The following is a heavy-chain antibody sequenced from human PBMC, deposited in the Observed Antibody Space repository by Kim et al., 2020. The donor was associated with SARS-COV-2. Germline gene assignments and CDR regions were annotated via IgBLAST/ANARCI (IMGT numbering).Heavy chain of an antibody. CDR1: GASISSRSYY. V-gene: IGHV4-39*01. J-gene: IGHJ4*02. Sequence: SETLSLTCTVSGASISSRSYYWGWIRQPPGKGLEWIGSIYYSGSTYYNPSLKSRVTISVDTSKNQFSLKLSSVTAADTAVFYCARHASWSADFDYWGQGTLVTVSS. CDR2: IYYSGST. CDR3: ARHASWSADFDY.